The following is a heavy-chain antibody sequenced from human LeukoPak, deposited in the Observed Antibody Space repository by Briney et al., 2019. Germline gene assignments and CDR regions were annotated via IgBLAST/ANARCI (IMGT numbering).Heavy chain of an antibody. CDR3: ARAQSYYDY. Sequence: ASVKVSCMASGYTFTNYYMHWVRQAPGQGLEWMGIINPSGDSAIYAHNFQGRVTMTRDRSTTTVYMELSSLRSEDTAVYYCARAQSYYDYWGQGTLVTVSS. J-gene: IGHJ4*02. D-gene: IGHD1-26*01. CDR2: INPSGDSA. CDR1: GYTFTNYY. V-gene: IGHV1-46*01.